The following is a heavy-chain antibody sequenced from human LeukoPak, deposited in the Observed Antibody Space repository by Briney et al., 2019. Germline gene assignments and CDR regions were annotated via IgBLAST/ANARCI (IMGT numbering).Heavy chain of an antibody. CDR3: AKRSDYGTNGNYFDY. J-gene: IGHJ4*02. Sequence: GGSLRLSCAASGFTFSTYVMSWVRQAPGKGLEWVSAISGSGGSTYYADSVKGRFTISRDNSKNTLYLQMDSLRAEDTAVYFCAKRSDYGTNGNYFDYWGQGTLVTVSS. CDR1: GFTFSTYV. D-gene: IGHD4/OR15-4a*01. V-gene: IGHV3-23*01. CDR2: ISGSGGST.